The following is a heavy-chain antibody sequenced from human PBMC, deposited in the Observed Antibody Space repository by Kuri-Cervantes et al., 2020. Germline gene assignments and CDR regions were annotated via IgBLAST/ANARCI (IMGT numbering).Heavy chain of an antibody. V-gene: IGHV3-23*01. Sequence: GESLKISCAGSGFTFSSYAMTWVRQTPGKGLEWVSAISGSGDSTYHADSVKGRFTISRDNSKNTLYLQMNSLRAEDTAIYYCAKDQSGYWGQGTLVTVSS. CDR1: GFTFSSYA. CDR3: AKDQSGY. CDR2: ISGSGDST. J-gene: IGHJ4*02.